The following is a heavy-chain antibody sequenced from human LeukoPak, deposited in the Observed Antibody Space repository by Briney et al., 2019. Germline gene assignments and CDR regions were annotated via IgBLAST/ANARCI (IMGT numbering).Heavy chain of an antibody. Sequence: GGSLRLSCAASGFTFSSYDMHWVRHATGKGLEWVSAIGTAGDTYYPGSVKGRFTISRENAKNSLYLQMNSLRAGDTAVYYCARGHHSSSGFDYWGQGTLVTVSS. V-gene: IGHV3-13*01. CDR2: IGTAGDT. D-gene: IGHD6-13*01. J-gene: IGHJ4*02. CDR1: GFTFSSYD. CDR3: ARGHHSSSGFDY.